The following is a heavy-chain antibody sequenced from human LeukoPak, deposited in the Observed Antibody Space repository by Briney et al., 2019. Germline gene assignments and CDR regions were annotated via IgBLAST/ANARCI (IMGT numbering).Heavy chain of an antibody. CDR3: AREVPYDTSVYYQPFDF. D-gene: IGHD3-22*01. CDR2: IYYSGST. J-gene: IGHJ4*02. Sequence: PSETLSLTCTVSGASISSSSYFWGWIRQPPGKGLEWIGSIYYSGSTYYNPSLKSRVTLSVDTSKNQFSLKLSSVTAADTAVYYCAREVPYDTSVYYQPFDFWGQGTLVTVSS. V-gene: IGHV4-39*07. CDR1: GASISSSSYF.